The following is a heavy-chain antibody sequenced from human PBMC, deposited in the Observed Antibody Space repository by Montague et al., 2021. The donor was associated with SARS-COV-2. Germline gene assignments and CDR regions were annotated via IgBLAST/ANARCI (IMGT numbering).Heavy chain of an antibody. Sequence: SETLSLTCTVSGXSISSSSYYWGWIRQPPGKGLEWIGSIYYSGSTYYNPSLKSRVTISVDTSKNQFSLKLSSVTAADTAVYYCAGKASRGITIFGVVTASYYFDYWGQGTLVTVSS. CDR1: GXSISSSSYY. J-gene: IGHJ4*02. CDR3: AGKASRGITIFGVVTASYYFDY. D-gene: IGHD3-3*01. V-gene: IGHV4-39*01. CDR2: IYYSGST.